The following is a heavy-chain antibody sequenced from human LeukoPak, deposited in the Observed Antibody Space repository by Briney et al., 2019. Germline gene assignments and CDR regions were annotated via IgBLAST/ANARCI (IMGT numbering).Heavy chain of an antibody. CDR2: INPSGGST. D-gene: IGHD3-3*01. CDR3: ARDLGRPPRLEWLLPSDY. V-gene: IGHV1-46*01. Sequence: ASVKVSCKASGYTFTSYYMHWVRQAPGQGLEWMGIINPSGGSTGYAQKFQGRVTMTRDTSTSTVYMELSSLRSEDTAVYYCARDLGRPPRLEWLLPSDYWGQGTLVTVSS. CDR1: GYTFTSYY. J-gene: IGHJ4*02.